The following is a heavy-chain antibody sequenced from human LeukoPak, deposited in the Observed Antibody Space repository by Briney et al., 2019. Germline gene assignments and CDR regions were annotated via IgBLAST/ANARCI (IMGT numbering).Heavy chain of an antibody. Sequence: PGGSLRLSCAASGFTVSTNYMSWIRQAPGKGLEWISYISTRGTTIYYADSVKGRFTISRDNANNSLFLQMNSLRVEDTAFYYCATVQFLEWLPDWGQGTLVTVSP. CDR1: GFTVSTNY. V-gene: IGHV3-11*04. CDR3: ATVQFLEWLPD. CDR2: ISTRGTTI. J-gene: IGHJ4*02. D-gene: IGHD3-3*01.